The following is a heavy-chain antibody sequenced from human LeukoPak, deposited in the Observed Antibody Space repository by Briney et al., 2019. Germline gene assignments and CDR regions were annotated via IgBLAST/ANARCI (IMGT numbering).Heavy chain of an antibody. CDR3: ARASGSSEYYFDY. J-gene: IGHJ4*02. V-gene: IGHV3-74*01. CDR2: INTDGSST. Sequence: GGSLRLSCAASGFTFSSYWMHWVRQAPGKGLVWVSRINTDGSSTSYADSVKGRFTISRDNAKNTLYLQMNSLRAEDAAVYYCARASGSSEYYFDYWGQGTLVTVSS. D-gene: IGHD3-10*01. CDR1: GFTFSSYW.